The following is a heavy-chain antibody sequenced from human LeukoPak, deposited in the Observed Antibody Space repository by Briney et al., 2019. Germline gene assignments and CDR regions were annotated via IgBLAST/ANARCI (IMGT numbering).Heavy chain of an antibody. CDR1: GFTFSSYA. CDR2: ISGSGGST. CDR3: AKDRVNSSGWYQGPEAFDY. Sequence: GGSLRLSCAASGFTFSSYAVSWVRQAPGKGLEWVSAISGSGGSTYYADSVKGRFTISRDNSKNTLYLQMNSLRAEDTAVYYCAKDRVNSSGWYQGPEAFDYWGQGTLVTVSS. D-gene: IGHD6-19*01. J-gene: IGHJ4*02. V-gene: IGHV3-23*01.